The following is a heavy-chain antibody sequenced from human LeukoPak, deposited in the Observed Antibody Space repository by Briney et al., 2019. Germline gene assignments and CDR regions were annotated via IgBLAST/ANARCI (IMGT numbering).Heavy chain of an antibody. D-gene: IGHD3-22*01. CDR3: ARQLGVNTFDY. CDR2: IYPGDSDT. CDR1: GYSFTSYW. Sequence: GESLKISCQGSGYSFTSYWIGWVRQMPGKGLEWMGIIYPGDSDTRYSPSFQGQVTISADKSITTACLQWSSLKASDTAIYYCARQLGVNTFDYWGQGTLVTVSS. V-gene: IGHV5-51*01. J-gene: IGHJ4*02.